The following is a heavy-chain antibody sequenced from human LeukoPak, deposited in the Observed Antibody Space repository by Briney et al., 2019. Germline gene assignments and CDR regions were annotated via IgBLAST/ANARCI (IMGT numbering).Heavy chain of an antibody. CDR3: AREYSSSSGRSFDY. Sequence: PGGSLRLSCAASAFTFSGYSMNWVRQAPGKGLEWVSYISPSATTIYYADSVKGRFTISSDNAKNSLYLQMNSLRAEDTAVYYCAREYSSSSGRSFDYWGQGTLVTVSS. D-gene: IGHD6-6*01. CDR1: AFTFSGYS. V-gene: IGHV3-48*01. J-gene: IGHJ4*02. CDR2: ISPSATTI.